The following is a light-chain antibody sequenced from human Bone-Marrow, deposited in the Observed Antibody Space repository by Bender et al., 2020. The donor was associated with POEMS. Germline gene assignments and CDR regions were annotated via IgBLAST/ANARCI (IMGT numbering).Light chain of an antibody. V-gene: IGLV3-21*04. CDR3: QVWDSSSDHPRV. CDR1: NIGSKN. Sequence: SYVLTQPPSVSVAPGKTARITCGGNNIGSKNVHWYQQKPGQAPVLVIYYDSDRPSGIPERFSGSNSGNTATLTISRVEAGDEADYYCQVWDSSSDHPRVFGGGTKLTVL. CDR2: YDS. J-gene: IGLJ3*02.